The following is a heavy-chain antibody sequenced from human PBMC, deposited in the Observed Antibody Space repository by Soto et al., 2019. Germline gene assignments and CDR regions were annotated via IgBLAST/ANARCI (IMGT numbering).Heavy chain of an antibody. CDR3: ARNMDYYYGRGSGNGHGV. CDR2: INPKFGDT. D-gene: IGHD3-10*02. J-gene: IGHJ6*02. V-gene: IGHV1-2*02. CDR1: GYTFTAYH. Sequence: QVQLVQSGAEVKEPGDSVRVSCEGSGYTFTAYHIHWVRQAPGHGLEWMGWINPKFGDTTYAQDFQGRVSMTRDMSISTVYMELSRLTSDDTAIYYCARNMDYYYGRGSGNGHGVWGQGITVTVFS.